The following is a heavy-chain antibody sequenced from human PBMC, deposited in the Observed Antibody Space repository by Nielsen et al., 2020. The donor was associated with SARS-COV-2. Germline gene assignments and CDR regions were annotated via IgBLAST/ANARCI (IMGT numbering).Heavy chain of an antibody. CDR2: MNTSTGDP. D-gene: IGHD3-10*01. CDR3: ARGGIALVRGTPERFDP. V-gene: IGHV7-4-1*02. CDR1: GYTFSHYV. J-gene: IGHJ5*02. Sequence: ASVKVSCKASGYTFSHYVINWVRQAPGQGLEWMGWMNTSTGDPMYAQDFTGRFVFSLDSSVSTAYLHISGLKPEDTAVYYCARGGIALVRGTPERFDPWGQGTLVTVSS.